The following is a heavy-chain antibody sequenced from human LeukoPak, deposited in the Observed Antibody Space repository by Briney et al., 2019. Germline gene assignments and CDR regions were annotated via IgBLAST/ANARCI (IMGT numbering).Heavy chain of an antibody. CDR3: AKDWRAYCGGDCYSYFDY. CDR2: IFGAGKNTT. Sequence: PGGSLRLSCEASGFTFSNYAMNWVRQAPGKGLEWVSIIFGAGKNTTYYADSVKGRFTVSRDNSKNTLYLQMTSLRPEDTAIYYCAKDWRAYCGGDCYSYFDYWGQGTLVTVSS. D-gene: IGHD2-21*02. CDR1: GFTFSNYA. J-gene: IGHJ4*02. V-gene: IGHV3-23*01.